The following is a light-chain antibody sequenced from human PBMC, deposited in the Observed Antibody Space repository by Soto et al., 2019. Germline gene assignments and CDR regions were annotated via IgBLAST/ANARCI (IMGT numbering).Light chain of an antibody. J-gene: IGKJ1*01. CDR1: QSIRSNY. V-gene: IGKV3-20*01. Sequence: EVVLTQSPGTLSLSPGERATLSCRASQSIRSNYLAWYQQKPGQAPRLLIYGASNRATGIPDRFSGSGSGTDFALTISRLEPEDFVVYYCQQYGSSPSTFSQGTKVEIK. CDR3: QQYGSSPST. CDR2: GAS.